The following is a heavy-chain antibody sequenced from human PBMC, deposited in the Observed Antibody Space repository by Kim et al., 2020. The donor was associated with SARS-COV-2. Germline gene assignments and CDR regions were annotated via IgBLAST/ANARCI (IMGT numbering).Heavy chain of an antibody. Sequence: GGSLRLSCAASGFIFSNYWMSWVRQTPGKGLEWVANIKKDGSEIYYLDSVKGRFTISRDSAKSSLYLQMNSLTAEDTAVYYCARFSGNAYFDYWGQGALVTVSS. CDR1: GFIFSNYW. J-gene: IGHJ4*02. V-gene: IGHV3-7*01. CDR3: ARFSGNAYFDY. CDR2: IKKDGSEI. D-gene: IGHD1-1*01.